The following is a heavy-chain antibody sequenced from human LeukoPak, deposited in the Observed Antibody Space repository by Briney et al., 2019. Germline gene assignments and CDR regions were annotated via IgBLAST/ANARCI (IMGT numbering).Heavy chain of an antibody. J-gene: IGHJ3*02. V-gene: IGHV3-33*01. CDR3: ARDQMLDWNYSAFDI. Sequence: PGGSRRLSCAASGFTFSSYGMHWVRQAPGKGLEWVAVIWYDGSNKYYADSVKGRFTISRDNSKNTLYLQMNSLRAEDTAVYYCARDQMLDWNYSAFDIWGQGTMVTVPS. CDR2: IWYDGSNK. D-gene: IGHD1-7*01. CDR1: GFTFSSYG.